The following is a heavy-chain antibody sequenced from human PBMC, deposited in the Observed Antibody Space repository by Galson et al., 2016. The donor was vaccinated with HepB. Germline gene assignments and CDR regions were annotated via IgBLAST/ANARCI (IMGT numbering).Heavy chain of an antibody. V-gene: IGHV1-2*04. J-gene: IGHJ6*02. Sequence: SVKVSCKASGYTFTGYYMHWVRQAPGQGLEWMGWINPNTGDTNYAQKFQGWVTMTRDTSINTAYMELSRLKSDDTAVYYVAREGGYSGSSGYFYYGMDVWGQGTTVTVAS. CDR1: GYTFTGYY. D-gene: IGHD6-6*01. CDR3: AREGGYSGSSGYFYYGMDV. CDR2: INPNTGDT.